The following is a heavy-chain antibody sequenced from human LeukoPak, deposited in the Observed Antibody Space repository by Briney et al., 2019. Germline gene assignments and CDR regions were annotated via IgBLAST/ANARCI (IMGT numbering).Heavy chain of an antibody. CDR2: IYSGGST. CDR1: GFTVSSNY. J-gene: IGHJ6*02. Sequence: GGSLRLSCAASGFTVSSNYMSWVRQAPGKGLEGVSVIYSGGSTYYADSVKGRFTISRDNSKNTLYLQMNSLRAEDTAVYYCARDPGLDYGDYGDEYYYYGMDVWGQGTTVTVSS. CDR3: ARDPGLDYGDYGDEYYYYGMDV. V-gene: IGHV3-66*01. D-gene: IGHD4-17*01.